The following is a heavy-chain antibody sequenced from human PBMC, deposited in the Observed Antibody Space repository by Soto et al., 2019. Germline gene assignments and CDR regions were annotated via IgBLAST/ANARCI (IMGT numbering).Heavy chain of an antibody. CDR1: GFTVSSNY. D-gene: IGHD2-15*01. CDR3: ARVHSPDCSGGSCYLDY. CDR2: IYSGGST. J-gene: IGHJ4*02. V-gene: IGHV3-53*01. Sequence: GGSLRLSCAASGFTVSSNYMSWVRQALGKGLEWVSVIYSGGSTYYADSVKGRFTISRDNSKNTLYLQMNSLRAEDTAVYYCARVHSPDCSGGSCYLDYWGQGTLVTVSS.